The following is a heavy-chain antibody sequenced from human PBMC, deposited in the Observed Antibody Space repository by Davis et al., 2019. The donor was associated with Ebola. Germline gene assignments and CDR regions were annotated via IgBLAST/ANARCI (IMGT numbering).Heavy chain of an antibody. CDR3: ARGGTAMVLYYYYYGMDV. J-gene: IGHJ6*02. CDR1: GFTFSSYS. V-gene: IGHV3-21*01. CDR2: ISSSSSYI. Sequence: PGGSLRLSCAASGFTFSSYSMNWVRQAPGKGLEWVSSISSSSSYIYYADSVKGRFTISRDNAKNSLYLQMNSLRAEDTAVYYCARGGTAMVLYYYYYGMDVWGQGTTVTVSS. D-gene: IGHD5-18*01.